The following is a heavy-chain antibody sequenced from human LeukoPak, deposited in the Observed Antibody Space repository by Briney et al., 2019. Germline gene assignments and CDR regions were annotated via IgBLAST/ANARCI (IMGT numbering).Heavy chain of an antibody. CDR1: GFTFDDYA. Sequence: GRSLRLSCAASGFTFDDYAMHWVRQAPGKGLEWVSGISWNSGSIGYADSVKGRFTISRDNAKNSLYLQMNSLRAEDTALYYCARGPHSFSSGLIWLYYFDYWGQGTLVTVSS. D-gene: IGHD6-19*01. V-gene: IGHV3-9*01. J-gene: IGHJ4*02. CDR2: ISWNSGSI. CDR3: ARGPHSFSSGLIWLYYFDY.